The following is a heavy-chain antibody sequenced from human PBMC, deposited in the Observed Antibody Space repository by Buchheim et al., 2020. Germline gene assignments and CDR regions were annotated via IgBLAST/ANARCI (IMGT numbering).Heavy chain of an antibody. CDR3: ARGLPTDNYGEDWFDP. CDR2: IYHSGST. J-gene: IGHJ5*02. D-gene: IGHD4-17*01. Sequence: QVQLQESGSGLVKPSQTLSLTCAVSGGSISSGGYSWSWIRQPPGKGLEWIGYIYHSGSTYYNPSLKSRVTISVDRTKNQFSLKLSSVTAADTAVYYCARGLPTDNYGEDWFDPWGQGTL. V-gene: IGHV4-30-2*01. CDR1: GGSISSGGYS.